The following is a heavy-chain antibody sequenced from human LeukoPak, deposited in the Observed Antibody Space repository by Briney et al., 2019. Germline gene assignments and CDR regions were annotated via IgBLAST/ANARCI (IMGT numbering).Heavy chain of an antibody. CDR2: ISGSGGST. J-gene: IGHJ4*02. CDR3: AEGVAATPYYFDY. CDR1: GFTFSSYA. D-gene: IGHD2-15*01. Sequence: GGSLRLSCAASGFTFSSYAMSWVRQAPGKGLEWVSAISGSGGSTYYADSVKGRFTISRDNSKNTLYLQMNSLRAEDTAVYYCAEGVAATPYYFDYWGQGTLVTVSS. V-gene: IGHV3-23*01.